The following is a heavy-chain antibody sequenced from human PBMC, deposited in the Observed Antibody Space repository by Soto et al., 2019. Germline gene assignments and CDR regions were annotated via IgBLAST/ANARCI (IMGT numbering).Heavy chain of an antibody. CDR3: ASLRRRGYSYGYVDY. V-gene: IGHV4-31*03. CDR2: IYYSGST. J-gene: IGHJ4*02. D-gene: IGHD5-18*01. CDR1: GGSISSGGYY. Sequence: QVQLQESGPGLVKPSQTLCLTCTVSGGSISSGGYYWSWIRQHPGKGLEWIGYIYYSGSTYYNPSLKSRVTISVDTSKNQFSLKLSSVTAADTAVYYCASLRRRGYSYGYVDYWGQGTLVTVSS.